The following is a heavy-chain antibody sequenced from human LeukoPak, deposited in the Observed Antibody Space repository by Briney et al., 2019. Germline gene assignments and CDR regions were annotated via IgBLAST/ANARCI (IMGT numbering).Heavy chain of an antibody. V-gene: IGHV3-30*03. J-gene: IGHJ4*02. CDR1: GFTFSSYG. CDR2: ISYDGSNK. D-gene: IGHD5-18*01. CDR3: ATHVDTAMVTGV. Sequence: GGSLRPSCAASGFTFSSYGMHWVRQAPGKGLEWVAVISYDGSNKYYADSVKGRFTISRDNSKNTLYLQMNSLRAEDTAVYYCATHVDTAMVTGVWGQGTLVTVSS.